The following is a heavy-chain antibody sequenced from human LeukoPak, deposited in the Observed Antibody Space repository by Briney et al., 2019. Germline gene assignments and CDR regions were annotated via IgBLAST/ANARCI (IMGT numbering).Heavy chain of an antibody. CDR2: MNPNSGNT. D-gene: IGHD6-13*01. Sequence: GASVKVSCKASGYTLTSYDINWVRQATGQGLEWMGWMNPNSGNTGYAQKFQGRVTMTRNTSISTAYMELSSLRSEDTAVYYCAGSPVQYSSSWYPYGMDVWGQGTTVTVSS. J-gene: IGHJ6*02. CDR1: GYTLTSYD. CDR3: AGSPVQYSSSWYPYGMDV. V-gene: IGHV1-8*01.